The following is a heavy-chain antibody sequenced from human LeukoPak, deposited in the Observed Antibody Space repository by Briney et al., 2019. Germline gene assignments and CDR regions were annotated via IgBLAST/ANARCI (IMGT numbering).Heavy chain of an antibody. Sequence: ASVKVSCKASGYTFTGYYMHWVRQAPGQGLEWMGRINPNSGGTNYAQKFQGRVTMTRDTSISTAYMELSRLRSDDTAVYYCARDLYYYDSSGYYYYYYYGMDVRGQGTTVTVSS. J-gene: IGHJ6*02. V-gene: IGHV1-2*06. D-gene: IGHD3-22*01. CDR2: INPNSGGT. CDR1: GYTFTGYY. CDR3: ARDLYYYDSSGYYYYYYYGMDV.